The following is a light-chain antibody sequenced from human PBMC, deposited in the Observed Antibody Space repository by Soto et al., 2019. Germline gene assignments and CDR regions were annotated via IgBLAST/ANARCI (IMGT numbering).Light chain of an antibody. J-gene: IGLJ3*02. CDR2: LEDSGNY. CDR3: ETWDSNTRV. CDR1: SRHSSYI. Sequence: QLVLTHSSSASASLGSSVKLTCTLSSRHSSYIIAWHQQQPGKAPRYLMKLEDSGNYNKGSGVPDRFSGSSSGADRYLTISNLQSEDEADYYCETWDSNTRVFGGGTKLPS. V-gene: IGLV4-60*03.